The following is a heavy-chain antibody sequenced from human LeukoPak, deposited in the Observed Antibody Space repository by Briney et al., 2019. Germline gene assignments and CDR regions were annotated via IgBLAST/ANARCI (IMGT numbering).Heavy chain of an antibody. CDR2: IYWDDDK. V-gene: IGHV2-5*02. Sequence: SGPTLVKPTQTLTLSCTFSWFSLSTSGVGVGWIRQPPGKALEWLALIYWDDDKRYSPSLKSRLTITKDTSKNQVVLTMTNMDPVDTATYYCARTKATNYYDSSGYRDYWGQGTLVTVSS. J-gene: IGHJ4*02. D-gene: IGHD3-22*01. CDR1: WFSLSTSGVG. CDR3: ARTKATNYYDSSGYRDY.